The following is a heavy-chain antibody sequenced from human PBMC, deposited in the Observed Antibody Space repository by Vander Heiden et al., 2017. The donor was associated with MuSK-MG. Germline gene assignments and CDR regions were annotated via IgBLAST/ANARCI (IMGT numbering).Heavy chain of an antibody. CDR2: INAGNGNT. Sequence: QVQPVQSGAEVTKPGASVKVSCKASGSTFTSYAMHWVRQAPGQRLEWMGWINAGNGNTKYSQKFQGRVTITRDTSASTAYMGLSSLRSEDTAVYYCARGPYGSGSYYVYWGQGTLVTVSS. CDR3: ARGPYGSGSYYVY. J-gene: IGHJ4*02. D-gene: IGHD3-10*01. V-gene: IGHV1-3*01. CDR1: GSTFTSYA.